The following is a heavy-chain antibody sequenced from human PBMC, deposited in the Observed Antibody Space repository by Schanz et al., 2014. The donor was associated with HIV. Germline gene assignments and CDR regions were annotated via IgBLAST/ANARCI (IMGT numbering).Heavy chain of an antibody. CDR3: ARGFFDDGDLFYYDDYGMDV. CDR2: IKKDGSDK. V-gene: IGHV3-7*01. D-gene: IGHD4-17*01. Sequence: EVQLVESGGGLVKPGGSLRLSCAASGFTFSHYWMSWVRQAPGKGLEWVTDIKKDGSDKSYVGSVNGRFTISRDNARNSLFLQMSRLRGADTAVYYCARGFFDDGDLFYYDDYGMDVWGRGTTVTVSS. CDR1: GFTFSHYW. J-gene: IGHJ6*02.